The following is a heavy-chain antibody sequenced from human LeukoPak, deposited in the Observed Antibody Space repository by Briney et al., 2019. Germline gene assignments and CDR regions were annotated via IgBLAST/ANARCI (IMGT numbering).Heavy chain of an antibody. CDR2: INWNGGST. D-gene: IGHD2-8*01. V-gene: IGHV3-20*04. CDR3: AREDCTNGVCSHFDY. Sequence: PGGSLRLSCAASGFTFDDYGMSWVRRAPGKGLEWVSGINWNGGSTGYADSVKGRFTISRDNAKNSLYLQMNSLRAEDTALYYCAREDCTNGVCSHFDYWGQGTLVTVSS. J-gene: IGHJ4*02. CDR1: GFTFDDYG.